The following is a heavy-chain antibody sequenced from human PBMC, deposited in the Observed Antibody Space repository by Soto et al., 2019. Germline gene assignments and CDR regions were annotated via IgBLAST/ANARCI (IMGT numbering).Heavy chain of an antibody. CDR2: ISSSGSTI. CDR1: GFTFSSYE. V-gene: IGHV3-48*03. CDR3: ARDSYSSRWYYGMDV. D-gene: IGHD6-13*01. Sequence: PGGSLRLSCAASGFTFSSYEMNWVRQAPGKGLEWVSYISSSGSTIYYADSVKGRFTISRDNAKNSLYLQMNSLRAEDTAVYYCARDSYSSRWYYGMDVWGQGTTVTVSS. J-gene: IGHJ6*02.